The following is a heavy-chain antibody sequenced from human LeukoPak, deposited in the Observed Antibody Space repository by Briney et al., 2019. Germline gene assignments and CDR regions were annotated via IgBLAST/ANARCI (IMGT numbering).Heavy chain of an antibody. J-gene: IGHJ4*02. D-gene: IGHD1-1*01. CDR3: TSGLSVRRSNNTPVDY. Sequence: SGGSLRLSCAASGFTFSNAWMSWVRQASGKGLEWVGRIRSKANSYATVYAASVKGRFTISRDDSKNTAYLQMNSLKTEDTAVYYCTSGLSVRRSNNTPVDYWGQGTLVTVSS. CDR1: GFTFSNAW. V-gene: IGHV3-73*01. CDR2: IRSKANSYAT.